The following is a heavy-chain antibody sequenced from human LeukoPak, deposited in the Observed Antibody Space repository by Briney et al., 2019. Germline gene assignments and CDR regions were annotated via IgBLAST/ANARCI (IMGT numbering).Heavy chain of an antibody. J-gene: IGHJ4*02. CDR1: GYTLTELS. CDR3: ATTYSSGWYYFDY. Sequence: ASVKVSCKVSGYTLTELSMHWVRQAPGTGLEWMGGFDPEDGETIYAQKFQGRVTMTEDTSTDTAYMELSSLRSEDTAVYYCATTYSSGWYYFDYWGQGTLVTVSS. D-gene: IGHD6-19*01. CDR2: FDPEDGET. V-gene: IGHV1-24*01.